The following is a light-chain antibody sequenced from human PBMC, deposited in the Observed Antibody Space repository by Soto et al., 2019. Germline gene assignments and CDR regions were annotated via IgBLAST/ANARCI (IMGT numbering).Light chain of an antibody. J-gene: IGKJ5*01. CDR2: DTS. CDR1: QSVYNY. Sequence: EVVLTQSPATLSLSPGERATLSCRASQSVYNYLDWFQQKPGQPPRLLIYDTSTRATGIPARFSGSGSGTEFTLTISSLQSEDFAVYYCQQYNNWPPITFGQGTRLEIK. V-gene: IGKV3-15*01. CDR3: QQYNNWPPIT.